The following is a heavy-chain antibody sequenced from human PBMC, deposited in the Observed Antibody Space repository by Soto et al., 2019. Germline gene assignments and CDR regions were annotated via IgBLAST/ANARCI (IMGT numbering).Heavy chain of an antibody. D-gene: IGHD2-2*01. J-gene: IGHJ5*02. V-gene: IGHV3-23*01. CDR1: GFTFSSYA. CDR3: AKVEDIVVVPAAFYP. Sequence: GGSLRLSCAASGFTFSSYAMSWVRQAPGKGLEWVSAISGSGGSTYYADSVKGRFTISRDNSKNTLYLQMNSLRAEDTAVYYCAKVEDIVVVPAAFYPWGQGTLVTVSS. CDR2: ISGSGGST.